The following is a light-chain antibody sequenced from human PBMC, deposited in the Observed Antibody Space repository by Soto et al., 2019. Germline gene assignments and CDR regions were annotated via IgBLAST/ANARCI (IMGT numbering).Light chain of an antibody. J-gene: IGLJ3*02. CDR1: MHDVGAYNL. V-gene: IGLV2-14*01. CDR3: SAHTARSTLV. CDR2: EVR. Sequence: QSALTQPASVSGSAGQSITISCSGTMHDVGAYNLVSWYQQHPGTAPKLFIYEVRNRPSGISSRFSGSRSGNTASLTISGRQAEDEGDDYCSAHTARSTLVLGGGTQRTVL.